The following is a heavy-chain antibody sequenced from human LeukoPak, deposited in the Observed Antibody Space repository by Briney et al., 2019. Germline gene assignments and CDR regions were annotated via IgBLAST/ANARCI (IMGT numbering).Heavy chain of an antibody. Sequence: ASVKVSCKASGYTFTSYAMHWVRQAPGQGLEWMGWIGAYNGDTNYAQKFQGRITMTTDTSTSTAYLELGGLRSDDTAVYYCTKDFEDTALFKSWGQGTLVTVSS. CDR1: GYTFTSYA. J-gene: IGHJ4*02. D-gene: IGHD5-18*01. V-gene: IGHV1-18*01. CDR2: IGAYNGDT. CDR3: TKDFEDTALFKS.